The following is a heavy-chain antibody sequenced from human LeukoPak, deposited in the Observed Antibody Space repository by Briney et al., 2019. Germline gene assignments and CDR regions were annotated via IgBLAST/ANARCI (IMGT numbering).Heavy chain of an antibody. CDR3: AKAMRDLWTDFVY. D-gene: IGHD3/OR15-3a*01. J-gene: IGHJ4*02. CDR2: ISGSADST. V-gene: IGHV3-23*01. CDR1: GFTFSSYA. Sequence: GGSLRLSCAASGFTFSSYAMSWVRQAPGKGLEWVSAISGSADSTYYADSVKGRFTISRDNSKTTLFLQMNSLRAEDTAVYYCAKAMRDLWTDFVYWGQGTLVTVSS.